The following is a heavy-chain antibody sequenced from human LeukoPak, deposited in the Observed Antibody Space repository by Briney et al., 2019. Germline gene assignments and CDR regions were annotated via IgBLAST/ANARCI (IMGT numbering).Heavy chain of an antibody. D-gene: IGHD1-26*01. CDR1: GFTFSSYS. CDR2: ISSRSSTI. Sequence: GGSLRLSCAASGFTFSSYSMNWVRQAPGKGLEWVSYISSRSSTIYYADSVKGRFTISRDNSKNTLYLQMNSLRAEDTAVYYCARLGGLEKSFMGATDYWGQGTLVTVSS. J-gene: IGHJ4*02. V-gene: IGHV3-48*01. CDR3: ARLGGLEKSFMGATDY.